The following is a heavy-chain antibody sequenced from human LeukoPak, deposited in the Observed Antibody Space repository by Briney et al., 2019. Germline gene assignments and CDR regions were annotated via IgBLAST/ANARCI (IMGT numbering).Heavy chain of an antibody. V-gene: IGHV4-59*11. J-gene: IGHJ4*02. CDR3: ARERPYCRRQLDY. CDR1: AGSISSHY. Sequence: SDTLSLTCSVCAGSISSHYWTWIRQPPGRGLEGIGFIYYSGTTNHNPSLKSRVTISVDTSKNQFSLKLSSVTAADTAVYYCARERPYCRRQLDYWGQGTLVTVSS. D-gene: IGHD1-26*01. CDR2: IYYSGTT.